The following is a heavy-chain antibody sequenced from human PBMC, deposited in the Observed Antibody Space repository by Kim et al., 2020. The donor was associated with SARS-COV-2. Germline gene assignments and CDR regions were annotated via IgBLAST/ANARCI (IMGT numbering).Heavy chain of an antibody. D-gene: IGHD6-13*01. J-gene: IGHJ4*02. V-gene: IGHV4-39*01. Sequence: SETLSLTCTVSGGSISSSSYYWGWIRQPPGKGLEWIGSIYYSGSTYYNPSLKSRVTISVDTSKYQFSLKLSSVTAADTAVYYCARLSSSRKAFCNYWGQGTLVTVSS. CDR1: GGSISSSSYY. CDR2: IYYSGST. CDR3: ARLSSSRKAFCNY.